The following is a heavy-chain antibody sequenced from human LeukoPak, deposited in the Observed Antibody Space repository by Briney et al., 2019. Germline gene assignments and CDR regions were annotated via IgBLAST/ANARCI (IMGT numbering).Heavy chain of an antibody. Sequence: PGGSLRLSCAASGFTFSSYAMHWVRQAPGKGLEWVANIKQDGSEKYYVDSVKGRFTISRDNAKNSLYLQMNSLRAEDTAVYYCARDTGNSFDYWGQGTLVTVSS. CDR2: IKQDGSEK. J-gene: IGHJ4*02. V-gene: IGHV3-7*01. D-gene: IGHD1-14*01. CDR3: ARDTGNSFDY. CDR1: GFTFSSYA.